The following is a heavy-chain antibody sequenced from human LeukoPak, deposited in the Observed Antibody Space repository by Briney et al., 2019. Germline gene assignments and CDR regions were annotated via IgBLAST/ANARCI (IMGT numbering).Heavy chain of an antibody. CDR2: VWNDGHDQ. Sequence: PGRSLRLSCAASGFTFSCCGMHWVRQAPGKGLEWLGFVWNDGHDQDYADSVKGRITISRDNFKSNVYLQMDSLRDEDTAVYYCARWYGGNNGRLDSWGQGTLVTVSS. D-gene: IGHD4-23*01. J-gene: IGHJ4*02. V-gene: IGHV3-33*01. CDR3: ARWYGGNNGRLDS. CDR1: GFTFSCCG.